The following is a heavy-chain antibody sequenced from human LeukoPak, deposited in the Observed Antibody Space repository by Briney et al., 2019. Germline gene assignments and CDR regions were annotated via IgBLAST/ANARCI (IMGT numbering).Heavy chain of an antibody. CDR2: ISSSGSTI. V-gene: IGHV3-48*03. D-gene: IGHD3-9*01. Sequence: GGSLRLSCAASGFTVSSDYMNWVRQAPGKGLEWVSYISSSGSTIYYADSVKGRFTISRDNAKNSLYLQMNSLRAEDTAVYYCARDPRYLGPFDYWGQGTLVTVSS. CDR3: ARDPRYLGPFDY. J-gene: IGHJ4*02. CDR1: GFTVSSDY.